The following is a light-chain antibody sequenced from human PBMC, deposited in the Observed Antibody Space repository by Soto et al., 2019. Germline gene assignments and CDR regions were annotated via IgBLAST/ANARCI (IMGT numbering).Light chain of an antibody. V-gene: IGKV2-28*01. Sequence: DIVLTQSPLSLAVTPGEPASISCRSSQILLHGNGYNYLDWYLQKPGQSPQLLIYLGSNRASGVPDRFSGSGSGTDFTLRISRVEAEDVGVYYCMEALQTSFTFGPGTKVDLK. CDR2: LGS. CDR1: QILLHGNGYNY. J-gene: IGKJ3*01. CDR3: MEALQTSFT.